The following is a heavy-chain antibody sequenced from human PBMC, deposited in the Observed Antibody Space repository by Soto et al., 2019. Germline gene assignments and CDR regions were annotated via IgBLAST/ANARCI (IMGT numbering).Heavy chain of an antibody. CDR1: GFTFSHYG. CDR3: AKDLATVSTDYYYYAMDV. V-gene: IGHV3-30*18. Sequence: QVQLVESGGGVVQPGRSLRLSCETSGFTFSHYGMHWVRQAPGKGLEWVALIAYDGSNNYYADSVKGRFAISRDNSKNTLYLQMNRLRAEDTAVYSCAKDLATVSTDYYYYAMDVWGLGTTVTVSS. J-gene: IGHJ6*02. D-gene: IGHD4-4*01. CDR2: IAYDGSNN.